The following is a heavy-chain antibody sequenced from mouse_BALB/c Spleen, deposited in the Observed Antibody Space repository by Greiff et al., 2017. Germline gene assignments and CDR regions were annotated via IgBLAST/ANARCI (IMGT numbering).Heavy chain of an antibody. V-gene: IGHV1-69*01. Sequence: QVQLQQPGAELVMPGASVKMSCKASGYTFTDYWMHWVKQRPGQGLEWIGAIDTSDSYTSYNQKFKGKATLTVDESSSTAYMQLSSLTSEDSAVYYCARGNYGNPWFAYWGQGTLVTVSA. CDR3: ARGNYGNPWFAY. CDR1: GYTFTDYW. CDR2: IDTSDSYT. J-gene: IGHJ3*01. D-gene: IGHD2-1*01.